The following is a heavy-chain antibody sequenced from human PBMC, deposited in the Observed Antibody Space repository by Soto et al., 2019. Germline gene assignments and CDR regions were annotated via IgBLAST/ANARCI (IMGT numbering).Heavy chain of an antibody. CDR3: ARAVGPFDY. CDR1: GFIFSTYG. V-gene: IGHV3-33*01. CDR2: IWYDGSNK. J-gene: IGHJ4*02. D-gene: IGHD1-26*01. Sequence: PGGSLRLSCAASGFIFSTYGMHWVRQAPGKGLEWVAVIWYDGSNKYYADSVKGRFTISRGNSKNTLYLQMNSLRAEDTAVYYCARAVGPFDYWGQGTLVTVSS.